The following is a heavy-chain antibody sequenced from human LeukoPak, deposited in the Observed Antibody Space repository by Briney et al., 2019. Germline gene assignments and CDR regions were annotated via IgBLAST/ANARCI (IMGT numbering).Heavy chain of an antibody. CDR1: GFTFNNYW. V-gene: IGHV3-74*01. J-gene: IGHJ4*02. CDR2: IRFDGGDT. CDR3: ATAPAAADSF. D-gene: IGHD6-13*01. Sequence: GGSLRLSCAASGFTFNNYWMHWVRQAPGMGLVWVSSIRFDGGDTAYADSAEGRFTISRDNAKNTMFLQMNNLRAEDTAVYYCATAPAAADSFWGQGTLVAVSS.